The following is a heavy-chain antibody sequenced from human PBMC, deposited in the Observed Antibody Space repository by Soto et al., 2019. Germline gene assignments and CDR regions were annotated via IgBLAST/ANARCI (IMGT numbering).Heavy chain of an antibody. V-gene: IGHV4-34*01. CDR2: INHSGST. Sequence: QVQLQQWGAGLLKPSETLSLTCAVYGGSFSGYYWSWIRQPPGKGLEWIGEINHSGSTNYNPSLKSRVTISVDTSKNQFSQKLSSVTAADTAVYYCARSVGASRPINNWFDPWGQGTLVTVSS. CDR1: GGSFSGYY. J-gene: IGHJ5*02. D-gene: IGHD1-26*01. CDR3: ARSVGASRPINNWFDP.